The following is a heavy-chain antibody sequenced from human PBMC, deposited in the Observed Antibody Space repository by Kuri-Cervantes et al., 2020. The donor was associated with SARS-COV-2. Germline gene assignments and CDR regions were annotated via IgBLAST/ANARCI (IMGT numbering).Heavy chain of an antibody. V-gene: IGHV3-21*01. CDR2: ISSSSSYI. Sequence: ETLSLTCAASGFTFSSYSMNWVRQAPGKGLEWVSSISSSSSYIYYADSVKGRFTISRDNAKNSLYLQMNSLRAADTAVYYCASSRFLWFRESSPFDYWGQGTLVTVSS. J-gene: IGHJ4*02. CDR3: ASSRFLWFRESSPFDY. D-gene: IGHD3-10*01. CDR1: GFTFSSYS.